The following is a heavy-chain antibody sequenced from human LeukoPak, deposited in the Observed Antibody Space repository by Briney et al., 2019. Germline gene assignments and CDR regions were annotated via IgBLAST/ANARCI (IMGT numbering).Heavy chain of an antibody. CDR1: GYSISSGYY. V-gene: IGHV4-38-2*02. CDR3: ARDREDFDWFY. Sequence: PSETLSLTCTVSGYSISSGYYWGWIRQPPGKGLEWIGSIYHSGSTYYNPSLKSRVTISVDTSKNQFSLKLSSVTAADTAVYYCARDREDFDWFYWGQGTLVTVSS. CDR2: IYHSGST. D-gene: IGHD3-9*01. J-gene: IGHJ4*02.